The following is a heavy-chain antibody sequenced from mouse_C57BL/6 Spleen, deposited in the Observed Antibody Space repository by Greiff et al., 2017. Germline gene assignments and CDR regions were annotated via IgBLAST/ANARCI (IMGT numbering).Heavy chain of an antibody. J-gene: IGHJ3*01. CDR1: GYTFTSYW. Sequence: QVQLQQPGAELVMPGASVKLSCKASGYTFTSYWMHWVKQRPGQGLEWIGEIDPSDSYTNYNQKFKGKSTLTVDKSSSTAYMQLSSLTSEDSAVYYCAEGGNYGRYYFAYWGQGTLVTVSA. CDR3: AEGGNYGRYYFAY. D-gene: IGHD2-3*01. CDR2: IDPSDSYT. V-gene: IGHV1-69*01.